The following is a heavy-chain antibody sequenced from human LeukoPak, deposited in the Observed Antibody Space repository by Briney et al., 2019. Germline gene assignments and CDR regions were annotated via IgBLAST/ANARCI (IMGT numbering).Heavy chain of an antibody. CDR1: GYTFTCYY. V-gene: IGHV1-2*02. Sequence: ASVKVSCKASGYTFTCYYIHWVRQAPGQGLEWMGLMNPNSGDTTYAQKFQGRVTMTRDTSISTAYMELNRLRSDETAVYYCARDSLSGSSDYWGQGTLVTVSS. J-gene: IGHJ4*02. D-gene: IGHD1-26*01. CDR3: ARDSLSGSSDY. CDR2: MNPNSGDT.